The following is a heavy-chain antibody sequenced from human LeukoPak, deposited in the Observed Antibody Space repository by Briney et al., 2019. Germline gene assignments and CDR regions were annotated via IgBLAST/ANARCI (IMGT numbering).Heavy chain of an antibody. V-gene: IGHV1-69*04. CDR2: IIPILGIA. D-gene: IGHD7-27*01. Sequence: GSSVKVSCKASGGTFSSYAISWVRQAPGQGLEWMGRIIPILGIANYAQKFQGRVTITADKSTSTAYMELSSLRSEDTAVYYCARDLSLGMGPTFDYWGQGTLVTVSS. CDR1: GGTFSSYA. CDR3: ARDLSLGMGPTFDY. J-gene: IGHJ4*02.